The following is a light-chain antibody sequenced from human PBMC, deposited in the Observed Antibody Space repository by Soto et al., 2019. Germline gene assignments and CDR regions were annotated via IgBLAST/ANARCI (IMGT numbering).Light chain of an antibody. CDR1: SSDVGSYNL. Sequence: SELTQPASVSGSPGQSITISCTGTSSDVGSYNLVSWYQQHPGKAPKLMIYEVSKRPSGVSNRFSGSKSGNTASLTISGLQAEDEADYYCCSYAGSSSYVFVTGSKVTVL. CDR2: EVS. V-gene: IGLV2-23*02. CDR3: CSYAGSSSYV. J-gene: IGLJ1*01.